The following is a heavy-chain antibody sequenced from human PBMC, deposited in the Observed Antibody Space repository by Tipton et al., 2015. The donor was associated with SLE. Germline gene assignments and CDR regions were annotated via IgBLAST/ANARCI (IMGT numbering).Heavy chain of an antibody. D-gene: IGHD3-22*01. Sequence: TLSLTCAVYGGSFSGYYWSWIRQPPGKGLEWIGEINHSGSTNYNPSLKSRVTISVDTSKNQFSLKLSSVTAADTAVYYCARDVDYYDSSGVLFDYWGQGTLVTVSS. CDR3: ARDVDYYDSSGVLFDY. CDR2: INHSGST. CDR1: GGSFSGYY. J-gene: IGHJ4*02. V-gene: IGHV4-34*01.